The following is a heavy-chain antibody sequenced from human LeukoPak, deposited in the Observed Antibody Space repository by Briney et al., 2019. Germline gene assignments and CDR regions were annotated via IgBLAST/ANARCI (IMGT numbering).Heavy chain of an antibody. CDR2: IYYSGST. J-gene: IGHJ4*02. Sequence: PSETLSLTCTVSGGSISSYYWSWIRQPPGKGLEWIGYIYYSGSTNYNPSLKSRVTISVDTSKNQFSLKLSSVTAADTAVYYCARDRGGQYSYVREFDYWGPGTLVTLSS. CDR3: ARDRGGQYSYVREFDY. D-gene: IGHD5-18*01. CDR1: GGSISSYY. V-gene: IGHV4-59*01.